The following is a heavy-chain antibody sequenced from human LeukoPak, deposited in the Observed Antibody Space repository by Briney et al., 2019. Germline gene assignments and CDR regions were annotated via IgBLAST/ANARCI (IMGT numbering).Heavy chain of an antibody. V-gene: IGHV3-21*01. D-gene: IGHD4-17*01. CDR2: ISSSSSYI. J-gene: IGHJ2*01. CDR1: GFTFSSYS. Sequence: GGSLRLSCAASGFTFSSYSMNWVRQAPGKGLEWVSSISSSSSYIYYADSVKGRFTISRDNAKNSLYLQMNSLRAVDTAVYYCARNRSFTVTNYWYFDLWGRGTLVTVSS. CDR3: ARNRSFTVTNYWYFDL.